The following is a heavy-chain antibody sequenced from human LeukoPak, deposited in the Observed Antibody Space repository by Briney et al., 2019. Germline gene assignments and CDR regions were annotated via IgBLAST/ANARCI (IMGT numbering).Heavy chain of an antibody. Sequence: GASVKVSCKASGYTLTSYYMHWVRQAPGQGLEWMGIINPSGGSTSYAQKFQGRVTMTRDMSTSTVYMELSSLRSEDTAVYYCARVGPKTYGSGSYYRDWGQGTLVTVSS. J-gene: IGHJ4*02. CDR2: INPSGGST. V-gene: IGHV1-46*01. D-gene: IGHD3-10*01. CDR1: GYTLTSYY. CDR3: ARVGPKTYGSGSYYRD.